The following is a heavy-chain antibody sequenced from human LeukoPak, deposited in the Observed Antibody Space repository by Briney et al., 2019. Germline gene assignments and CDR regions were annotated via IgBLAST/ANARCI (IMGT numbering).Heavy chain of an antibody. CDR3: ARGPNSNWSGLDF. CDR2: ISPTGSTT. CDR1: GFSFSGHW. V-gene: IGHV3-74*01. Sequence: GGSLRLSWTASGFSFSGHWMHWARQLPGKGLVWVSRISPTGSTTSYADSVKGRFTVSRDNAKDTLYLQVNKLRAEDTAVYYCARGPNSNWSGLDFWGQGTLLTVSS. D-gene: IGHD6-6*01. J-gene: IGHJ4*02.